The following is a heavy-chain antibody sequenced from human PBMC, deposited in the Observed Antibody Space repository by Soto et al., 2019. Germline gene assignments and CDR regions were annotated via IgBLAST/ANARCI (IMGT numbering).Heavy chain of an antibody. Sequence: GGSLRLSCAASGFTFSDYYMSWIRQAPGKGLEWVSYISSSGSTIYYADSVKGRFTISRDNAKNSLYLQMNSLRAEDTAVYYCARAPITIFGVADYYYMDVWGKGTTVTVSS. V-gene: IGHV3-11*01. CDR1: GFTFSDYY. D-gene: IGHD3-3*01. CDR3: ARAPITIFGVADYYYMDV. J-gene: IGHJ6*03. CDR2: ISSSGSTI.